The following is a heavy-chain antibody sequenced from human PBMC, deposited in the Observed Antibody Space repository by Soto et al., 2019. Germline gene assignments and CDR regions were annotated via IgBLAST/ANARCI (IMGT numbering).Heavy chain of an antibody. CDR1: GFTFSSYE. CDR3: AREERLRYCGGDCCHSHWFDP. Sequence: GGSLRLSCAASGFTFSSYEMNWVRQAPGKGLEWVSYISSSGSTIYYADSVKGRFTISRDNAKNSLYLQMNSLRAEDTAVYYCAREERLRYCGGDCCHSHWFDPWGQGTLVTVSS. V-gene: IGHV3-48*03. J-gene: IGHJ5*02. CDR2: ISSSGSTI. D-gene: IGHD2-21*02.